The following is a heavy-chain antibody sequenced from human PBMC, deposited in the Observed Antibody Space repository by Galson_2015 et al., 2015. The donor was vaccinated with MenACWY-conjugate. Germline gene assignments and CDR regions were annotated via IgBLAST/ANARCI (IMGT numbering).Heavy chain of an antibody. J-gene: IGHJ4*02. CDR3: ARRTDWGTDQRPDLDF. CDR2: ISSSGSNT. Sequence: SLRLSCAASGFTFINYTVAWVRQPPGKGLEWASAISSSGSNTYYADSARGRFAISRDNSKNTVYLHLSSLRAEDTAIYFCARRTDWGTDQRPDLDFWGQGTLVTVSS. CDR1: GFTFINYT. D-gene: IGHD7-27*01. V-gene: IGHV3-23*01.